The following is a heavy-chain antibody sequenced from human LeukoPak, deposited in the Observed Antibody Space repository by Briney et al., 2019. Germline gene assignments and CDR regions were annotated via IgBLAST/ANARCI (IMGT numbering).Heavy chain of an antibody. D-gene: IGHD5-18*01. Sequence: SETLSLTCAVSGYSISSGYYWGWTRQPPGKGLEWIGSIYHSGSTVYSPSLKSRVTISVDTSKNQFSLRLNSVTAADTAVYYCARNISLGRDTTMVTVFDYWGQGTLVTVSS. CDR3: ARNISLGRDTTMVTVFDY. V-gene: IGHV4-38-2*01. CDR2: IYHSGST. CDR1: GYSISSGYY. J-gene: IGHJ4*02.